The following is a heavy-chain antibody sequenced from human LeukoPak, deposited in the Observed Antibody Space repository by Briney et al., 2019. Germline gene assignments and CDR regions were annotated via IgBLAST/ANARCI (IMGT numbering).Heavy chain of an antibody. D-gene: IGHD6-19*01. Sequence: PRASVKVSCKASGGTFSSYGISWVRQAPGQGLEWMGWISAYNGNTNYAQKLQGRVTMTTDTSTSTAYMELRSLRSDDTAVYYCARGRQWLVGWWFDPWGQGTLVTVSS. J-gene: IGHJ5*02. V-gene: IGHV1-18*01. CDR3: ARGRQWLVGWWFDP. CDR2: ISAYNGNT. CDR1: GGTFSSYG.